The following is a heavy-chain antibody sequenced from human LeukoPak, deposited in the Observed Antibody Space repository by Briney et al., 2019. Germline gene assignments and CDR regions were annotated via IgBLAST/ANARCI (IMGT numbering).Heavy chain of an antibody. CDR2: INHSGST. V-gene: IGHV4-34*01. Sequence: PSETLSLTCAVYGGSFSGYYWSWIRQPPGKGLEWIGEINHSGSTNYNPSLKSRVTISVDTSKNQFSLKLSSVTAADMAVYYCARVVSGYCSSTSCSNWFDPWGQGTLVTVSS. J-gene: IGHJ5*02. D-gene: IGHD2-2*03. CDR3: ARVVSGYCSSTSCSNWFDP. CDR1: GGSFSGYY.